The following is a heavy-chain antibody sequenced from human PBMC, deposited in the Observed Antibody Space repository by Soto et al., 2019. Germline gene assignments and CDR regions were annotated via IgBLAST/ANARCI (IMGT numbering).Heavy chain of an antibody. J-gene: IGHJ4*02. D-gene: IGHD3-10*01. CDR3: ARILWFGELVFPFDY. CDR2: ISSSSSYI. Sequence: GGSLRLSCAASGFTFSSYSMNWVRQAPGKGLEWVSSISSSSSYIYYADSVKGRFTISRDNAKNSLYLQMNSLRAEDTAVYYCARILWFGELVFPFDYWGQGTLVTVSS. V-gene: IGHV3-21*01. CDR1: GFTFSSYS.